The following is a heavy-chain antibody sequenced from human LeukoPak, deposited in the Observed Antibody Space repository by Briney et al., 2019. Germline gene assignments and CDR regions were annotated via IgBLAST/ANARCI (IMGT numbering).Heavy chain of an antibody. J-gene: IGHJ4*02. Sequence: PSETLSLTCTVSGGSISSSSYYWGWIRQPPGKGLEWIGSIYYSGSTYYNPSLKSRVTISVDTSKNQFSLKLSSVTAADTAVYYCARSKKSFDYWGQGTLVTVSS. CDR1: GGSISSSSYY. CDR3: ARSKKSFDY. V-gene: IGHV4-39*01. CDR2: IYYSGST.